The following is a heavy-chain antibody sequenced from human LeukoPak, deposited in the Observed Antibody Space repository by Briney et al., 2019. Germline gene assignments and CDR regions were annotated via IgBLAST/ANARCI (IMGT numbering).Heavy chain of an antibody. J-gene: IGHJ6*03. CDR3: ARDPLPYYDSSGYRSYYYYMDV. CDR1: GGTFSSYA. D-gene: IGHD3-22*01. Sequence: SVKVSCKASGGTFSSYAISWVRQAPGQGLEWMGGIVPIFGTANYAQKFQGRVTITTDESTSTAYMELSSLRSEDTAVYYCARDPLPYYDSSGYRSYYYYMDVWGKGTTVTVSS. V-gene: IGHV1-69*05. CDR2: IVPIFGTA.